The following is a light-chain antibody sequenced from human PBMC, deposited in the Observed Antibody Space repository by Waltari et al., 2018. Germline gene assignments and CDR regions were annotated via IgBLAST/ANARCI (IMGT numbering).Light chain of an antibody. Sequence: DIQMTQSPSSLSAVVGDRVTITCRASQSIGNYLNWYQQKPGKAPQLLIYSASSLQRGVPSRFSGRGSGTEFSLTISGLQPDDFATYYCQESYSSPPSTFGQGTKVDSK. CDR1: QSIGNY. CDR2: SAS. J-gene: IGKJ1*01. V-gene: IGKV1-39*01. CDR3: QESYSSPPST.